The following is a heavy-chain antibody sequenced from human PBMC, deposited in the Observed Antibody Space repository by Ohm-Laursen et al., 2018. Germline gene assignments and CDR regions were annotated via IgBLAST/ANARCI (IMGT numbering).Heavy chain of an antibody. Sequence: SLRLSCAASGFTFSSYAMSWVCQAPGKGLEWVSAISGSGGSTYNADSVKGRFTISRDNSKNTLYLQMNSLRAEDTAVYYCAKGVDIVATADFDYWGQGTLVTVSS. D-gene: IGHD5-12*01. J-gene: IGHJ4*02. V-gene: IGHV3-23*01. CDR2: ISGSGGST. CDR1: GFTFSSYA. CDR3: AKGVDIVATADFDY.